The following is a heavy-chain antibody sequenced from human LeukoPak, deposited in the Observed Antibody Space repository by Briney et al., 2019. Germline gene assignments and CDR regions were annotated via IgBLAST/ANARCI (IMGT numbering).Heavy chain of an antibody. Sequence: SETLSLTCTVSGGSISSSSYYWGWIRQPPGKGLEWIGSIYYSGSTYYNPSLKSRVTISVDGSKNQFSLKLSSVTAADTAVYYCARVGSGYYFDYWGQGTLVTVSS. CDR1: GGSISSSSYY. J-gene: IGHJ4*02. CDR3: ARVGSGYYFDY. CDR2: IYYSGST. V-gene: IGHV4-39*07. D-gene: IGHD3-22*01.